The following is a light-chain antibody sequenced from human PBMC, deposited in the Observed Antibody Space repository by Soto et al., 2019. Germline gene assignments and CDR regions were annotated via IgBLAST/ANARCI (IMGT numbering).Light chain of an antibody. CDR1: QSVLYSSNNKNY. V-gene: IGKV4-1*01. CDR2: WAS. Sequence: DIVMTQSPDSLAVSLGERATINCKSSQSVLYSSNNKNYLAWYQQKPGQPPKLLIYWASTRESGVPDRFSGSGSGTDFTLTISSLQAEDVAVYYCQQYYSNPQTFGQGTQLEIK. J-gene: IGKJ2*01. CDR3: QQYYSNPQT.